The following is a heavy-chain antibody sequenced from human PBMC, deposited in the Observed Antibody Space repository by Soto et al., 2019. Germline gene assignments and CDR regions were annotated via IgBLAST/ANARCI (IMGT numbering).Heavy chain of an antibody. CDR3: TTESSSWPY. CDR2: IKSKPDGGTT. Sequence: GSLRLSCAASGFTFSNAWMSWVRQAPGKGLEWVGRIKSKPDGGTTDYAAPVKGRFTISRDDSKNTLYLQMNSLKTEDTAVYYCTTESSSWPYWGQGTLVTVSS. D-gene: IGHD6-13*01. J-gene: IGHJ4*02. V-gene: IGHV3-15*01. CDR1: GFTFSNAW.